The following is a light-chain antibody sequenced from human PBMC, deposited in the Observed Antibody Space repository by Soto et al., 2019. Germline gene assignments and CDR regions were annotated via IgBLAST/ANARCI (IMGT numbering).Light chain of an antibody. CDR2: NNN. V-gene: IGLV1-44*01. J-gene: IGLJ1*01. CDR3: AAWDDSLNPSYV. Sequence: QSVLTQPPSASGTPGQRVTISCSGSSSNVGVNSVNWYQQVPGTTPRLLIYNNNQHPSGVPDRFSGSKSGTSASLAISGLQSEDEADYYCAAWDDSLNPSYVFGSGTKLTVL. CDR1: SSNVGVNS.